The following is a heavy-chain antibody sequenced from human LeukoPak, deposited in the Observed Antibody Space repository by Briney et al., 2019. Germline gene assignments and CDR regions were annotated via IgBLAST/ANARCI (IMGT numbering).Heavy chain of an antibody. V-gene: IGHV4-59*01. J-gene: IGHJ4*02. CDR2: IYHSGST. D-gene: IGHD3-22*01. CDR3: ARDRPSYYYDSSGYDY. CDR1: GGSTNTYY. Sequence: PSETLSLTCTVSGGSTNTYYWSWIRQPPGKGLEWIGYIYHSGSTNYNPSLKSRVTISVDTSKNQVSLKLTSVTAADTAVYYCARDRPSYYYDSSGYDYWGQGTLVTVSS.